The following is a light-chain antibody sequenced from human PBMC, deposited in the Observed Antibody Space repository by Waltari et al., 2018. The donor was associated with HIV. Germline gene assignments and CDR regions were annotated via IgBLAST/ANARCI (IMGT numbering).Light chain of an antibody. Sequence: QSALTQPASVSGSPGQSITISCPGTSSDVGGYNYVSWYQPHPGKAPKLMIYDVRNRPSGVSNRFSGSKSGNTASLTISGLQAEDEADYYCSSYTSSSIYVVFGGGTKLTVL. CDR3: SSYTSSSIYVV. CDR2: DVR. J-gene: IGLJ2*01. CDR1: SSDVGGYNY. V-gene: IGLV2-14*03.